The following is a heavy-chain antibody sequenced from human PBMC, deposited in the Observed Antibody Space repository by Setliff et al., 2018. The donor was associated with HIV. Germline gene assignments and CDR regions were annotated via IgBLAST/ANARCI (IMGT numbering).Heavy chain of an antibody. V-gene: IGHV4-39*07. J-gene: IGHJ6*03. CDR3: ARAEDTAMDDYYYMDV. Sequence: SETLSLTCTVSGGSINSSSYYWGWIRQPPGKGLEWIGSIYYSGSTYYNPSLKSRVTISVDTSKNQFSLKLSSVTAADTAVYYCARAEDTAMDDYYYMDVWGRGTTVTVSS. D-gene: IGHD5-18*01. CDR2: IYYSGST. CDR1: GGSINSSSYY.